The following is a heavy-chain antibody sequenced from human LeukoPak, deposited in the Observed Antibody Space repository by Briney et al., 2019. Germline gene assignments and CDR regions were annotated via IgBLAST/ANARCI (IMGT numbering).Heavy chain of an antibody. V-gene: IGHV4-39*07. CDR3: ARSLVYGSGGYYFDY. CDR1: GGSISSGTYY. Sequence: SETLSLTCTVSGGSISSGTYYWVWIRQPPGKGLEWIGSVSYSGTTYYNPSLKSRVTISVDTSKNQFSLKLSSVTAADTAVYYCARSLVYGSGGYYFDYWGQGTLVTVSS. CDR2: VSYSGTT. J-gene: IGHJ4*02. D-gene: IGHD3-10*01.